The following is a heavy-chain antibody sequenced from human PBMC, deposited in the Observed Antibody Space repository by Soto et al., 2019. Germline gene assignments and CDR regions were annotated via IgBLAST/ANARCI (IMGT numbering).Heavy chain of an antibody. V-gene: IGHV4-31*03. D-gene: IGHD6-13*01. CDR1: GGSISSGGYY. J-gene: IGHJ4*02. Sequence: QVQLQESGPGLVKPSQTLSLTCTVSGGSISSGGYYWSWIRQHPGKGLEWIGYIYYSGSTYYNPSFKSRVTISVDTSKNQFSLKLSSVTAADTAVYYCARMGSIWSNPNGAYFDYWGQGTLVTVSS. CDR2: IYYSGST. CDR3: ARMGSIWSNPNGAYFDY.